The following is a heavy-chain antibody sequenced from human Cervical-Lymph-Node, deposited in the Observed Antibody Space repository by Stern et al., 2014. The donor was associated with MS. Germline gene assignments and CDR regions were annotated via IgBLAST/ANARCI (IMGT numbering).Heavy chain of an antibody. CDR2: ISTDTGNP. V-gene: IGHV7-4-1*02. J-gene: IGHJ4*02. D-gene: IGHD6-19*01. CDR3: ARLAYTSGYYGERLHLFDY. Sequence: VQLVESGSELKKPGASVKVSCKASGYTFTTYPMNWVRQAPGQGLEWMGWISTDTGNPTYAQGFTGRFVFSLDTSVSTAYLQINSLKADDTAVYYCARLAYTSGYYGERLHLFDYWGQGTLVAVSS. CDR1: GYTFTTYP.